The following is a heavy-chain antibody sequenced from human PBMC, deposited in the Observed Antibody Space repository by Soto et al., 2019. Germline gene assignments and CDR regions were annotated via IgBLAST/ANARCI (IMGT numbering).Heavy chain of an antibody. CDR1: GFTFSSYG. D-gene: IGHD6-6*01. V-gene: IGHV3-30*18. J-gene: IGHJ4*02. Sequence: GGSLRLSCAASGFTFSSYGMHWVRQAPGKGLEWVAVISYDGSNKYYADSVKGRFTISRDNSKNTLYLQMNSLRAEDTAVYYCAKCLVSSSSAHHFLDYWGQGTLVTVSS. CDR2: ISYDGSNK. CDR3: AKCLVSSSSAHHFLDY.